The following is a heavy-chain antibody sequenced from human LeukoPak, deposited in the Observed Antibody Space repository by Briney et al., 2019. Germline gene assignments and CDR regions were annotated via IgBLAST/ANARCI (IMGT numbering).Heavy chain of an antibody. CDR1: GGSISSGGYS. D-gene: IGHD4-17*01. V-gene: IGHV4-30-2*01. CDR2: IYHSGST. Sequence: SETLSLTCAVSGGSISSGGYSWSWIRQPLGKGLEWIGYIYHSGSTYYNPSLKSRVTISVDRSKNQFSLKLSSVTAADTAVYYCARAVKVAVTTFDYFDYWGRGTLVTVSS. CDR3: ARAVKVAVTTFDYFDY. J-gene: IGHJ4*02.